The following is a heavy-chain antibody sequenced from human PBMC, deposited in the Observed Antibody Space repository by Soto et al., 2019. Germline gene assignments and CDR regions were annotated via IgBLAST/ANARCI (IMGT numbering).Heavy chain of an antibody. CDR1: GFTFSDYY. CDR3: ATAAILGHDAFYI. CDR2: ISSSGSTI. Sequence: GGSLRLSCAASGFTFSDYYMSWIRQAPGKGLEWVSYISSSGSTIYYADSVKGRFTISRDNAKNSLYLQMNSLRAEDTAVYYCATAAILGHDAFYIWGQGTMVTVSS. D-gene: IGHD2-21*02. V-gene: IGHV3-11*01. J-gene: IGHJ3*02.